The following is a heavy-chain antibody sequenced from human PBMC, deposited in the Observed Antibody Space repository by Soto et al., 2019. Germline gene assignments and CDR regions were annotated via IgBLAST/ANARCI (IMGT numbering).Heavy chain of an antibody. V-gene: IGHV1-18*01. D-gene: IGHD5-18*01. Sequence: VASVKVSCKASGYTFTTYAISWVRQAPGQGLEWMGWISTYSGKTDYAQSLQGRVTMTTDTSTNTAYMELRSLRSDDTAVYYCARDPLWGTAMVLWYFDLWGRGTLVTVSS. J-gene: IGHJ2*01. CDR3: ARDPLWGTAMVLWYFDL. CDR2: ISTYSGKT. CDR1: GYTFTTYA.